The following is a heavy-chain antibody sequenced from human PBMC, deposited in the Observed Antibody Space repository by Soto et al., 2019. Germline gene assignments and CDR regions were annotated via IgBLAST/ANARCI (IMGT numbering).Heavy chain of an antibody. V-gene: IGHV3-30*18. Sequence: PVGSLRVSCAASGFTFSSFCMHWVRQAPGKGLEWVAVISYDGTEEKYADSVKGRATVSRDNSKNTVYLQMNRLRGDDSAIYYCAKGRFDVVTISPFDHWGQGTLVTVSS. CDR2: ISYDGTEE. J-gene: IGHJ4*01. CDR3: AKGRFDVVTISPFDH. CDR1: GFTFSSFC. D-gene: IGHD3-3*02.